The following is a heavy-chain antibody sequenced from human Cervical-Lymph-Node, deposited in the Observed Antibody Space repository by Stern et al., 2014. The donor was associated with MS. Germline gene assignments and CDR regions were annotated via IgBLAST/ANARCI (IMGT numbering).Heavy chain of an antibody. CDR2: INPDSGDT. Sequence: VQLVQSGAEVKKPGASVKDSCKASGYIFTSDDINWVRQASGQGLEWMAWINPDSGDTGYAQKFQGRVTLTRDTSINTAYMEMTSLTSDDTAIYYCTKAWESWGQGTLITVSS. V-gene: IGHV1-8*01. CDR3: TKAWES. J-gene: IGHJ5*02. CDR1: GYIFTSDD. D-gene: IGHD1-26*01.